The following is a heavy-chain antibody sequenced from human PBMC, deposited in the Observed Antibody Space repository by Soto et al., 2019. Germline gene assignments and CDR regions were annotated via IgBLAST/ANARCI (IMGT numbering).Heavy chain of an antibody. D-gene: IGHD3-3*01. CDR3: ARDGGGGYYDFWSGYFCYFDY. V-gene: IGHV3-7*01. CDR1: GFTFSSYW. J-gene: IGHJ4*02. CDR2: IKQDGSEK. Sequence: WGSLRLSCVASGFTFSSYWMSWVRQAPGKGLEWVANIKQDGSEKYYVDSVKGRFTISRDNAKNSLYLQMNSLRAEDTAVYYCARDGGGGYYDFWSGYFCYFDYWGQGTLVTVSS.